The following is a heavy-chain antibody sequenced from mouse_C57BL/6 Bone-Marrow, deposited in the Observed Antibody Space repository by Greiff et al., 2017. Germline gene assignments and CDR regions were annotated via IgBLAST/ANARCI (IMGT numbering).Heavy chain of an antibody. V-gene: IGHV1-62-2*01. Sequence: VQLQQSGAELVKPGASVKLSCKASGYTFTEYTIHWVKQRSGQGLEWIGWFYPGSGSIKYTEKFKDKATLTADKASSTVYMELSRLTSEGSAVYFCAIHDPYYMGYYYAMDYWGQGTSVTVSS. CDR3: AIHDPYYMGYYYAMDY. CDR1: GYTFTEYT. J-gene: IGHJ4*01. D-gene: IGHD2-12*01. CDR2: FYPGSGSI.